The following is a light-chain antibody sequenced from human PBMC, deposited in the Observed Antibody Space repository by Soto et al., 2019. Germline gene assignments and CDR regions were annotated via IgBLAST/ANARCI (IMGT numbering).Light chain of an antibody. CDR1: QSISSY. J-gene: IGKJ1*01. CDR3: QQSYSTPQT. V-gene: IGKV1-39*01. Sequence: DIQMTQSPSSLSASVGDRVTITCRASQSISSYLNWYQQKPGKAPKLLIYAESSLQSGGPSRFSGSGSGTAFTLTISSLQPEDFATYYCQQSYSTPQTCGQGTKVEIK. CDR2: AES.